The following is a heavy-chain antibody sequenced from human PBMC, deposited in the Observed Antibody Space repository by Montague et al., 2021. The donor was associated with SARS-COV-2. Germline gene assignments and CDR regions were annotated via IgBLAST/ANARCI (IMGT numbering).Heavy chain of an antibody. CDR2: ISFDESHA. CDR3: ARDCRSSSCTNWGY. D-gene: IGHD2-2*01. V-gene: IGHV3-30*12. Sequence: SLRLSCAASGFTFGAYGMHCVRQAPGNGLEWVTVISFDESHAYYVDSVKGRFTISRDNSKNTLYLQMNSLRVEDTAVYYCARDCRSSSCTNWGYWGQGTLVTVSS. CDR1: GFTFGAYG. J-gene: IGHJ4*02.